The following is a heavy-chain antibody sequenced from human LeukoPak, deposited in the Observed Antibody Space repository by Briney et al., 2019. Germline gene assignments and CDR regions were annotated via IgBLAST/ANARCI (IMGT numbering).Heavy chain of an antibody. Sequence: SETLSLTCAVYGGSFSGYYWSWIRQPPGKGLEWIGEINHSGSTNYNPSLKSRVTISVDTSKNQFSLKLSSVTAADTAVYFCASLSSGWYGDFDYWGQGTLVTVSS. D-gene: IGHD6-19*01. CDR3: ASLSSGWYGDFDY. CDR2: INHSGST. CDR1: GGSFSGYY. J-gene: IGHJ4*02. V-gene: IGHV4-34*01.